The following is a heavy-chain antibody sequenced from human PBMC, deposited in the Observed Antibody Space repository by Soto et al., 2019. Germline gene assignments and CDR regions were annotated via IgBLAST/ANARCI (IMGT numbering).Heavy chain of an antibody. D-gene: IGHD5-18*01. V-gene: IGHV4-34*01. J-gene: IGHJ4*02. CDR2: INHSGST. CDR1: GGSFSGYY. CDR3: ARRWPGWLQAYQLDH. Sequence: SETLSLTCAVYGGSFSGYYWSWIRQPPGKGLEWIGEINHSGSTNYNPSLKSRVTISVDTSKNQFSLKLSSVTASDTAVHYCARRWPGWLQAYQLDHWGQVTLVTVSS.